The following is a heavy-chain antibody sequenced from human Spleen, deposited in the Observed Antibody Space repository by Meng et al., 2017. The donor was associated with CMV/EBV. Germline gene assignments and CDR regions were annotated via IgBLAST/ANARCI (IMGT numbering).Heavy chain of an antibody. Sequence: YTFTGYDMHWVRQAPGQGLEWMGWINPNSGGTNYAQKFQGRVTMTRDTSISTAYMELSRLRSDDTAVYYCARDEGYCSSTSCSPFDPWGQGTLVTVSS. CDR3: ARDEGYCSSTSCSPFDP. CDR1: YTFTGYD. V-gene: IGHV1-2*02. CDR2: INPNSGGT. D-gene: IGHD2-2*01. J-gene: IGHJ5*02.